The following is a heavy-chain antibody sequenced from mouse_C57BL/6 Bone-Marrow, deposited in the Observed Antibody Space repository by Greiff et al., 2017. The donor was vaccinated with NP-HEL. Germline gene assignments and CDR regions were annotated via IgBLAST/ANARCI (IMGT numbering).Heavy chain of an antibody. CDR1: GFTFSDYG. CDR3: ARHDSNYFAY. CDR2: ISNLAYSI. V-gene: IGHV5-15*01. D-gene: IGHD2-5*01. Sequence: EVQRVESGGGLVQPGGSLKLSCAASGFTFSDYGMAWVRQAPRKGPEWVAFISNLAYSIYYAATVTGRFTISRENAKNTLYLEMSSLRSEDTAMYYCARHDSNYFAYWGQGTLVTVSA. J-gene: IGHJ3*01.